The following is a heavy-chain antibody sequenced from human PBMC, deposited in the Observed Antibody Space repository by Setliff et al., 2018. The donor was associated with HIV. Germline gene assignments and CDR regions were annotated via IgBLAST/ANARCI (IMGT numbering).Heavy chain of an antibody. CDR2: IIPVFGTT. CDR3: ARGGVYYYDSSGWSMDY. D-gene: IGHD3-22*01. Sequence: ASVKVSCKASGYTFTSYAISWVRQAPGQGLDWMGGIIPVFGTTNYAQKFQGRVTITADESTSTAYMELSSLRSEDTAVYYCARGGVYYYDSSGWSMDYWGQGTLVTVSS. V-gene: IGHV1-69*13. J-gene: IGHJ4*02. CDR1: GYTFTSYA.